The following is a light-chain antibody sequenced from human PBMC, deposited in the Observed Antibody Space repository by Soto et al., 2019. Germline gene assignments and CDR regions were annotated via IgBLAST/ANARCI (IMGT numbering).Light chain of an antibody. V-gene: IGLV1-40*01. CDR3: QSYDSSLSGSVV. J-gene: IGLJ2*01. CDR2: GNN. Sequence: QSVLTQPPSVSGAPGQRVTISCTGSSSNIGAGYDVHWYQQLPGTAPKLVIYGNNNRPSGVPGRFSGSKSGTSASLAITGLQTEDEADYYCQSYDSSLSGSVVFGGGTKLTVL. CDR1: SSNIGAGYD.